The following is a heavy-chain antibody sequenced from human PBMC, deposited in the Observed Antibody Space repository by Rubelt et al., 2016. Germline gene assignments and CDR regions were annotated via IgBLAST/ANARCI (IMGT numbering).Heavy chain of an antibody. CDR1: GGSFSGYY. J-gene: IGHJ4*02. V-gene: IGHV4-34*01. D-gene: IGHD6-6*01. CDR2: IYYSGSP. CDR3: ARSGSSSSGFDY. Sequence: QVQLQQWGAGLLKPSETLSLTCAVYGGSFSGYYWSWIRQPPGKGLECIGSIYYSGSPYYNPSFKVLVTIPVDTSKTQFSLKLSSVTAADTAVYYCARSGSSSSGFDYWGQGTLVTVSS.